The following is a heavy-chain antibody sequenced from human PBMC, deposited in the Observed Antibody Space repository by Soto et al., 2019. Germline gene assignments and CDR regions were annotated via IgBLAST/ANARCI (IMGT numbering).Heavy chain of an antibody. J-gene: IGHJ4*02. CDR1: GYTFTGYY. V-gene: IGHV1-2*04. CDR2: INPNSGGT. Sequence: ASVKVSFKASGYTFTGYYMHWVRQAPGQGLEWMGWINPNSGGTNYAQKFQGWVTMTRDTSISTAYMELSRLRSDDTAVYYCARHISNYYGSGGDVDEGFDYWGQGTLVTVSS. D-gene: IGHD3-10*01. CDR3: ARHISNYYGSGGDVDEGFDY.